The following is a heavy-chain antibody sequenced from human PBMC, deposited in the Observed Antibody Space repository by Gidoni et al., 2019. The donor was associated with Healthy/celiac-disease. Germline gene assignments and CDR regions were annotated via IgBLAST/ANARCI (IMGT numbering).Heavy chain of an antibody. J-gene: IGHJ4*02. Sequence: EVQLVESVGGLVQRGGSLRLSCAASGFPFSRYWLSWVRQAPGKGLEWVDNIKQVGSEKYYVDSVKGRFTISRDNAKNSLYLQMNSLRAEDTAVYYCARVGDIVVVPAAIDFGYWGQGTLVTVSS. CDR3: ARVGDIVVVPAAIDFGY. D-gene: IGHD2-2*01. V-gene: IGHV3-7*01. CDR1: GFPFSRYW. CDR2: IKQVGSEK.